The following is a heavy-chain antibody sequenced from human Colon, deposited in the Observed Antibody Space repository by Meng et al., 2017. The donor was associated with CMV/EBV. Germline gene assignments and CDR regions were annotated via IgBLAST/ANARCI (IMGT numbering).Heavy chain of an antibody. CDR1: GFTFSNAW. CDR3: ATTVLVPASNIDF. J-gene: IGHJ4*02. D-gene: IGHD2-2*01. Sequence: FGFTFSNAWMRWVRQAPGKGLEWVGRIKREKDGGTIEYAAPVKDRFIISKDDSKNTLYLQMNSLRTEDTAVYYCATTVLVPASNIDFWGQGTLVTVSS. V-gene: IGHV3-15*01. CDR2: IKREKDGGTI.